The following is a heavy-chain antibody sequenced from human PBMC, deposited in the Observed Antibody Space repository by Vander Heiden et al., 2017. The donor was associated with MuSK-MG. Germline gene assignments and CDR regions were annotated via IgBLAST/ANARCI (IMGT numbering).Heavy chain of an antibody. CDR3: VRDVIVGDIRWLDP. CDR1: GGSLSNRNYY. D-gene: IGHD1-26*01. Sequence: QLQLQESVPGLVKPSETLSLTCTVSGGSLSNRNYYWGWIRQPPRKGLEWIANIYYSGRHYYNPSLKSRVTISVDTSKYQLALNLPSVTEAETAVYYWVRDVIVGDIRWLDPWWQVALVTV. J-gene: IGHJ5*02. V-gene: IGHV4-39*07. CDR2: IYYSGRH.